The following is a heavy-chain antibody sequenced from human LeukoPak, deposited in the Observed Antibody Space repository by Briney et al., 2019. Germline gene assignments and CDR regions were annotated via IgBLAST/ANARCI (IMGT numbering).Heavy chain of an antibody. Sequence: GGSLRLSCAASGFTFSSYAMSWVRQAPGKGLEWVSVISGSGGSTYYADSVKGRFTLSRDNSKNTLYLQMNSLRAEDTAVYYCAKEIYGDSTGGRFQQWGQGTLLTVAA. CDR2: ISGSGGST. CDR1: GFTFSSYA. V-gene: IGHV3-23*01. J-gene: IGHJ1*01. D-gene: IGHD4-17*01. CDR3: AKEIYGDSTGGRFQQ.